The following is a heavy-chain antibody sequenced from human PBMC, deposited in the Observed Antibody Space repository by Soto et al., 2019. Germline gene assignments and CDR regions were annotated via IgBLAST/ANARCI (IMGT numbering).Heavy chain of an antibody. V-gene: IGHV1-8*01. CDR2: MNPNSGNT. CDR1: GYTFTSYD. J-gene: IGHJ5*02. CDR3: ARRHSSSWYRSEGNWFDP. D-gene: IGHD6-13*01. Sequence: QVQLVQSGAEVKKPGPSVKVSCKASGYTFTSYDINWVRQATGQGLEWMGWMNPNSGNTGYAQKFQGRVTMTRNTSISTAYMELSSLRSEDTAVYYCARRHSSSWYRSEGNWFDPWGQGTLVTVSS.